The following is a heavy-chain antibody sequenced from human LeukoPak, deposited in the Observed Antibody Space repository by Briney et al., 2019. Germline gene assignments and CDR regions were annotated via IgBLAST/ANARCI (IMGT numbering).Heavy chain of an antibody. CDR2: INSNSGGT. CDR3: ARAEYSSSWSCFDL. Sequence: ASVKVSCKASGYTFTGYYMHWVRQAPGQGLEWMGWINSNSGGTNFAPKFQGRVTMTRDTSISTAYMELSSLRSDDTAVYYFARAEYSSSWSCFDLWGQGTMVTVSS. V-gene: IGHV1-2*02. D-gene: IGHD6-13*01. CDR1: GYTFTGYY. J-gene: IGHJ3*01.